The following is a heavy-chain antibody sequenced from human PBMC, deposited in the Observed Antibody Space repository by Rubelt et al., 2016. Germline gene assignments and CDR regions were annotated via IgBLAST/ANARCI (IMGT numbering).Heavy chain of an antibody. CDR3: ARFAIGGHSSGYLFDY. CDR1: GYTFTGYY. D-gene: IGHD3-22*01. J-gene: IGHJ4*02. V-gene: IGHV1-2*02. CDR2: VNPNSGGT. Sequence: QVQLVQSGAEVKKPGASVKVSCKASGYTFTGYYMHWVRQAPGQGLAWMGWVNPNSGGTNYAQKCQGRVTMTRDTSNSTAYMELSRLRSDDTAVYYCARFAIGGHSSGYLFDYWGQGTLVTVSS.